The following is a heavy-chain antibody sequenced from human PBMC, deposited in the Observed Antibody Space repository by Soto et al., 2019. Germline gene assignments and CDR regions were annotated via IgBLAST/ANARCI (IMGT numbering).Heavy chain of an antibody. CDR1: GYTFTSYD. V-gene: IGHV1-2*02. Sequence: ASVKVSCKASGYTFTSYDMHWVRQAPGQGLEWMGWINPNSGSTNYAQKFQGRVTMTRDTSISTAYMELSRLRSDDTAVYYCARGTGRGGQNDMDVWGQGTTVTVSS. CDR2: INPNSGST. D-gene: IGHD1-1*01. J-gene: IGHJ6*02. CDR3: ARGTGRGGQNDMDV.